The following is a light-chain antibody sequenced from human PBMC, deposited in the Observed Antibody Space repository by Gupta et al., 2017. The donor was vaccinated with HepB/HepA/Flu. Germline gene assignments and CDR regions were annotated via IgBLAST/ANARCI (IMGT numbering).Light chain of an antibody. CDR2: RNN. J-gene: IGLJ3*02. CDR1: SSNIGSNY. CDR3: AAWDDSLSGPV. V-gene: IGLV1-47*01. Sequence: QYVLPQPPPSSSTPGQRVTISCSGSSSNIGSNYVYWYQQLPGPAPKLLIYRNNQRPSGAPDRFSGSKSGTSASLAISGLRSEDEVDYYCAAWDDSLSGPVFGGGTKLTVL.